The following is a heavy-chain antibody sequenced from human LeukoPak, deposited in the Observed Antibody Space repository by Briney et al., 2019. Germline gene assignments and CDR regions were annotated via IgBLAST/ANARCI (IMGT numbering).Heavy chain of an antibody. CDR1: GGSLTSNTYY. V-gene: IGHV4-39*01. J-gene: IGHJ4*02. CDR2: IYYSGST. CDR3: ARQNKAFDYGDYLFDY. Sequence: SETLSLTCTVSGGSLTSNTYYWGWIRQAPGKGLEWIGSIYYSGSTYYTPSLKSRVTIADDTSKNQLSLQLSSVTAADTAVYYCARQNKAFDYGDYLFDYWGQGTLVTVSS. D-gene: IGHD4-17*01.